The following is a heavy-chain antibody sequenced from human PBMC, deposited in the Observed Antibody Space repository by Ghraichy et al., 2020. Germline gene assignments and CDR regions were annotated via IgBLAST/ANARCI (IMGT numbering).Heavy chain of an antibody. J-gene: IGHJ4*02. CDR3: AGDFWSDYYPQSLDY. CDR2: ISGSGGST. Sequence: GGSLRLSCAASGFTFRSYAMSWVRQAPGKGLEWVSGISGSGGSTYYADSVKGRFTISRDNSKNTLYLQMNSLRAEDTAEYYCAGDFWSDYYPQSLDYWGQGILVTVSS. CDR1: GFTFRSYA. D-gene: IGHD3-3*01. V-gene: IGHV3-23*01.